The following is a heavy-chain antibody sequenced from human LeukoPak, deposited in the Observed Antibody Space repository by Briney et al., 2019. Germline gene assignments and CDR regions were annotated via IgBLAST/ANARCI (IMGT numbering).Heavy chain of an antibody. CDR3: AKQSAGSAAWYSLHYDF. D-gene: IGHD6-13*01. Sequence: GGSLRLSCAASGSTLSSYAMTWVRQAPGRGLEWVSSVDGGGGGTCYADSVKGRFTISRDNSKDTLYLQMNGLRAEDTAVYFCAKQSAGSAAWYSLHYDFWGQGTLVTVSS. CDR1: GSTLSSYA. J-gene: IGHJ4*02. CDR2: VDGGGGGT. V-gene: IGHV3-23*01.